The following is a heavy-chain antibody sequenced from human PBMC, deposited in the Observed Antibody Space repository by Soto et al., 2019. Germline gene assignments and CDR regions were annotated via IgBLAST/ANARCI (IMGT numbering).Heavy chain of an antibody. CDR2: INHSGST. Sequence: PSETLSLTCAVYGGSFSGYYWSWIRQPPGKGLEWIGEINHSGSTSYNPSLKSRVTISVDESKNQFSLKLSSVTAADTAVYYCARSLGSSSDYYFDYWGQGTLVTVSS. J-gene: IGHJ4*02. D-gene: IGHD6-6*01. V-gene: IGHV4-34*01. CDR1: GGSFSGYY. CDR3: ARSLGSSSDYYFDY.